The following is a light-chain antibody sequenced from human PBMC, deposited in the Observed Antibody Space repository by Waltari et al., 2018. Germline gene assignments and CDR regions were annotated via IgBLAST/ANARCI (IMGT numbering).Light chain of an antibody. CDR3: SSYTSSSTPVV. Sequence: QSALTQPASVSGSPGQSITISSTGTSSDVGGYTYVSWYQQHPGKAPKLMIYEVSNRPSGVSNRFSGSKSGNTASLTISGLQAEDEADYYCSSYTSSSTPVVFGGGTKLTVL. J-gene: IGLJ2*01. CDR1: SSDVGGYTY. CDR2: EVS. V-gene: IGLV2-14*01.